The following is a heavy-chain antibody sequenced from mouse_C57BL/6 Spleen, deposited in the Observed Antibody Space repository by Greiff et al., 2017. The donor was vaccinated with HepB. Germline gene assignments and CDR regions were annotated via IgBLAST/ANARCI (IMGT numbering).Heavy chain of an antibody. D-gene: IGHD2-5*01. V-gene: IGHV1-81*01. CDR2: IYPRSGNT. CDR3: ARSYSNPLDY. CDR1: GYTFTSYG. Sequence: QVQLQQSGAELARPGASVKLSCKASGYTFTSYGISWVKQRTGQGLEWIGEIYPRSGNTYYNEKFKGKATLTADKSSSTAYMELRSLTSEDSAVYFCARSYSNPLDYWGQGTTLTVSS. J-gene: IGHJ2*01.